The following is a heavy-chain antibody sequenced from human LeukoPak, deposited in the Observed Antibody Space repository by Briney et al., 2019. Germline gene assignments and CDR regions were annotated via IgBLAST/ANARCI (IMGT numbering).Heavy chain of an antibody. CDR2: INHSGST. D-gene: IGHD3-3*01. Sequence: SETLSLTCAVYGGSFSGYYWSWLRQPPGKGLEWIGEINHSGSTNYNPSLKSRVTISVDTSKNQFSLKLSSVTAADTAVYYCARDPFWSGYTFDYWGQGTLVTVSS. CDR3: ARDPFWSGYTFDY. J-gene: IGHJ4*02. V-gene: IGHV4-34*01. CDR1: GGSFSGYY.